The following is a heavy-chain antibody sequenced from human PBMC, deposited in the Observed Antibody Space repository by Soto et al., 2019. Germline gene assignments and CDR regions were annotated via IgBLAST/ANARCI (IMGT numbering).Heavy chain of an antibody. Sequence: PGGSLRLSCAASGFTSSNAWMSWVRQAPGKGLEWVGRIKSKTDGGTTDYAAPVKGRFTISRDDSKNTLYLQMNSLKTEDTAVYYCTTERSYYYDSSGYWYYFDYWGQGTLVTVSS. D-gene: IGHD3-22*01. J-gene: IGHJ4*02. V-gene: IGHV3-15*01. CDR2: IKSKTDGGTT. CDR1: GFTSSNAW. CDR3: TTERSYYYDSSGYWYYFDY.